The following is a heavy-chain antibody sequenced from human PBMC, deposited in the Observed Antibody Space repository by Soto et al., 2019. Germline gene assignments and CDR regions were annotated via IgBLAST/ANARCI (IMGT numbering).Heavy chain of an antibody. V-gene: IGHV3-7*03. CDR3: ARDSSPYSSSWYLYYYYYGMDV. CDR1: GFTFSSYW. D-gene: IGHD6-13*01. Sequence: PGGSLRLSCAASGFTFSSYWMSWVRQAPGKGLEWVANIKQDGSEKYYVDSVKGRFTISRDNAKNSLYLQMNSLRAEDTAVYYCARDSSPYSSSWYLYYYYYGMDVWGQGTTVTVSS. J-gene: IGHJ6*02. CDR2: IKQDGSEK.